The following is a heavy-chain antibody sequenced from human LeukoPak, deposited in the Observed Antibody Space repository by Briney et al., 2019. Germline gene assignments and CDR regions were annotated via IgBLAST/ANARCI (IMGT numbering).Heavy chain of an antibody. J-gene: IGHJ3*02. Sequence: GGSLRLSCAAAGLTFSSYWMSWVRQAPGKGLQWVANIKQDGSEKYYVDSVKGRFTISRDNAKNSLYLQMNSLRAEDTAVYYCARGRCLLLEMGAFDIWGQGTMVTVSS. CDR3: ARGRCLLLEMGAFDI. CDR1: GLTFSSYW. D-gene: IGHD3-22*01. V-gene: IGHV3-7*01. CDR2: IKQDGSEK.